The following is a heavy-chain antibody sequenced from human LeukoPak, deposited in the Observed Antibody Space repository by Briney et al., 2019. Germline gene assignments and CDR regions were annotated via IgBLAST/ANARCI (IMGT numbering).Heavy chain of an antibody. CDR2: ISTTGSTV. Sequence: GGSLRLSYAASGFSFGGYEMNWVRQAPGKGLEWVSYISTTGSTVYYADSVEGRFTISRDNAKNLLYLQMNSLRAEDAAVYYCAKDFPHYYESSHGMDAWGQGTTVTVSS. CDR1: GFSFGGYE. CDR3: AKDFPHYYESSHGMDA. J-gene: IGHJ6*02. V-gene: IGHV3-48*03. D-gene: IGHD3-22*01.